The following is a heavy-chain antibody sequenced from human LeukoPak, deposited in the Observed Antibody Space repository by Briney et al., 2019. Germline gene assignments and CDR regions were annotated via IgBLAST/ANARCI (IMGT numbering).Heavy chain of an antibody. J-gene: IGHJ4*02. CDR1: GSTFSNSA. D-gene: IGHD3-9*01. Sequence: GGSPRLSCAASGSTFSNSAMNWVRQVPGKGLEWVSSIDYDSSHIYYAASVRGRFTISRDNARNSVYLQMNSLRVEDTAVYYCARDPLRYLRVGHYDYWGQGTLVAVSS. V-gene: IGHV3-21*01. CDR3: ARDPLRYLRVGHYDY. CDR2: IDYDSSHI.